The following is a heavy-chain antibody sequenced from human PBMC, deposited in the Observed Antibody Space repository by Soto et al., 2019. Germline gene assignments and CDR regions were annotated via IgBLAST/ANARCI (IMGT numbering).Heavy chain of an antibody. J-gene: IGHJ4*02. CDR2: IKQDGSEK. V-gene: IGHV3-7*03. Sequence: GSLRLSCAASGFTFSSYWMSWVRQAPGKGLEWVANIKQDGSEKYYVDSVKGRFTISRDNAKNSLYLQMSSLRAEDTAVYYCAREWDIVVVVAASPTLDYWGQGTLVTVSS. D-gene: IGHD2-15*01. CDR1: GFTFSSYW. CDR3: AREWDIVVVVAASPTLDY.